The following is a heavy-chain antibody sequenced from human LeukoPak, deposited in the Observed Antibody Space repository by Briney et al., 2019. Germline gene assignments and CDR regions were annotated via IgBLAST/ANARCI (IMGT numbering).Heavy chain of an antibody. CDR1: GFTFSSYG. D-gene: IGHD6-13*01. J-gene: IGHJ1*01. CDR2: IRYDGSNK. V-gene: IGHV3-30*02. CDR3: ATGPGTHAARGFQH. Sequence: GGSLRLSRAASGFTFSSYGMHWVRQAPGKGLEWVAFIRYDGSNKYYADSVKGRFTISRDNSKNTLYLQMNSLRAEDTAVYYCATGPGTHAARGFQHWGQGTLVTVSS.